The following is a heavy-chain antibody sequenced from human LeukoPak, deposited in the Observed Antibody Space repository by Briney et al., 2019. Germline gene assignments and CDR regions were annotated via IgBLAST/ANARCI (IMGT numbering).Heavy chain of an antibody. V-gene: IGHV3-74*01. CDR2: IQSDGSST. J-gene: IGHJ4*01. D-gene: IGHD2-15*01. CDR3: ARDCGSGGCDY. CDR1: GFTFSSYW. Sequence: GGSLRLSCAASGFTFSSYWMHWVRQPPGKGLVWVSRIQSDGSSTTYADSVKGRFTISRDNAKNTVHLQMNSLRTEDTAVYYCARDCGSGGCDYWGQGTLVTVSS.